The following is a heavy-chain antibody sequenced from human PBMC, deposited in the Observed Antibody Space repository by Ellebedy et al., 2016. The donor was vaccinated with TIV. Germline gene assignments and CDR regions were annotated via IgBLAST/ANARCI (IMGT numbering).Heavy chain of an antibody. CDR3: ARGERGPGGY. CDR2: INPNSGGT. J-gene: IGHJ4*02. D-gene: IGHD1-1*01. CDR1: GYTFTGYY. V-gene: IGHV1-2*02. Sequence: ASVKVSXXASGYTFTGYYMHWVRQAPGQGLEWMGWINPNSGGTNYAQKFQGRVTMTRDTSINTVYMELSGLGSDDTAMYYCARGERGPGGYWGQGSLVTVSS.